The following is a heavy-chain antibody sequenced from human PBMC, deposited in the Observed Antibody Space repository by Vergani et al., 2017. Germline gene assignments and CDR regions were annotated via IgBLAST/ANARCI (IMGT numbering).Heavy chain of an antibody. CDR3: ARGPYYYYYGMDV. CDR2: IKSKTDGGTT. V-gene: IGHV3-15*01. Sequence: EVQLVESGGGLVKPGGSLRLSCAASGFTFSNAWMSWVRQAPGKGLEWVGRIKSKTDGGTTDYAAPVKGRFTISRDDSKNTLYLQMNSLKTEDTAVYYCARGPYYYYYGMDVWGQGTTVTVSS. J-gene: IGHJ6*02. CDR1: GFTFSNAW.